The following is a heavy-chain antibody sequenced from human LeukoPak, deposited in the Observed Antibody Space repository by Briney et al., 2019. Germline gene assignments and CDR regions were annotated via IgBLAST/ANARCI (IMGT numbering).Heavy chain of an antibody. D-gene: IGHD6-13*01. J-gene: IGHJ4*02. V-gene: IGHV4-30-2*01. CDR3: ASVYSLYDN. Sequence: PSETLSLTCAVSGGSISSGGYSWSWIRQPPGKGLEWIGYIYHSGSTYYNPSLKSRVTISVDRSKNQFSLKLTSVTAADTAVYYCASVYSLYDNWGQGILVIVSS. CDR2: IYHSGST. CDR1: GGSISSGGYS.